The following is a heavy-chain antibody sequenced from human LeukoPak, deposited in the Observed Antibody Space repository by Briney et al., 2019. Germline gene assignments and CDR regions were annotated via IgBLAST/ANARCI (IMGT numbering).Heavy chain of an antibody. Sequence: GGSLRLSCAASGFTFSSYGMHWVRQAPGKGLEWVAFIRYDGSNKYYADSVKGRFTISRDNSKNTLYLQMNSLRAEDTAVYYCARRHSSSWEPKPTPFDYWGQGTLVTVSS. CDR2: IRYDGSNK. CDR1: GFTFSSYG. J-gene: IGHJ4*02. CDR3: ARRHSSSWEPKPTPFDY. V-gene: IGHV3-30*02. D-gene: IGHD6-13*01.